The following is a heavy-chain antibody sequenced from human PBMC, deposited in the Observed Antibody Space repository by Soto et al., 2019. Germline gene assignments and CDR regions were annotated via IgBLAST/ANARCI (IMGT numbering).Heavy chain of an antibody. V-gene: IGHV3-30*03. J-gene: IGHJ4*02. CDR3: ATARYYYDSSGYYRGNYFDY. D-gene: IGHD3-22*01. CDR1: GFTFSSYG. Sequence: PGGSLRLSCAASGFTFSSYGMHWVRQAPGKGLECVAVISYDGSNKYYADSVKGRFTISRDNSKNTLYLQMNSLRAEDTAVYYCATARYYYDSSGYYRGNYFDYWGQGTLVTVSS. CDR2: ISYDGSNK.